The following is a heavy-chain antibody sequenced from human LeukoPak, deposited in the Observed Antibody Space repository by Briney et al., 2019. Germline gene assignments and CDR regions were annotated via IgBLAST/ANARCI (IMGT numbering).Heavy chain of an antibody. Sequence: SETLSLTCAVSGASISSSIHYWGWVRQPPGKGLEWIGSVYYSGGTYYNPSLESRLTISVDTSNNRFSLKLKSVTAADTAVFYYARVTTGSTTLDSWGQGILVTVSS. CDR2: VYYSGGT. CDR3: ARVTTGSTTLDS. CDR1: GASISSSIHY. J-gene: IGHJ5*01. V-gene: IGHV4-39*02. D-gene: IGHD1-1*01.